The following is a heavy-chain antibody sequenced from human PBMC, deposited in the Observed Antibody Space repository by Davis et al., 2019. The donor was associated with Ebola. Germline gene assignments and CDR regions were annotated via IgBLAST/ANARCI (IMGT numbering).Heavy chain of an antibody. Sequence: ASVTVSCKASGYTFTSYGISWVRQAPGQGLEWMGWISAYNGNTNYAQKLQGRVTMTTDTSTSTAYMELRSLRSDDTAVYYCARSRGYYDNSGYPYYFDYWGQGTLVTVSS. V-gene: IGHV1-18*04. D-gene: IGHD3-22*01. CDR1: GYTFTSYG. CDR3: ARSRGYYDNSGYPYYFDY. CDR2: ISAYNGNT. J-gene: IGHJ4*02.